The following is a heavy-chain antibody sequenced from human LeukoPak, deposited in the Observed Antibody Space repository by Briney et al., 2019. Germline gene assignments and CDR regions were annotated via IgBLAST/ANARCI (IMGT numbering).Heavy chain of an antibody. D-gene: IGHD2-15*01. V-gene: IGHV3-9*01. J-gene: IGHJ6*02. CDR3: AKDKALGYCSGGSCYSPYYYGMDV. CDR1: GFTFDDYA. Sequence: PGRSLRLSCAASGFTFDDYAMHWVRHAPGKGLEWVSGISWNSGSIGYADSVKGRFTISRDNAKNSLYLQMNSLRAEDTALYYCAKDKALGYCSGGSCYSPYYYGMDVWGQGTTVTVSS. CDR2: ISWNSGSI.